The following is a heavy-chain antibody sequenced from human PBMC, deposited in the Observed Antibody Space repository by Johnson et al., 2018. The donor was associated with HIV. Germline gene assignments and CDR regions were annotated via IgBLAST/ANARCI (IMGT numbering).Heavy chain of an antibody. CDR2: ISGSGASK. D-gene: IGHD4-23*01. V-gene: IGHV3-23*04. J-gene: IGHJ3*02. Sequence: VQLVESGGGLVQPGGSLRLSCAASGFTFSDYAMSWIRQAPGKGLEWVAGISGSGASKYHADSVRGRFTISRDNSKNTLYLQMNSLRAEDTAVYYCAKPEGKPGYGGILDAFDIWGQGTMVTVSS. CDR3: AKPEGKPGYGGILDAFDI. CDR1: GFTFSDYA.